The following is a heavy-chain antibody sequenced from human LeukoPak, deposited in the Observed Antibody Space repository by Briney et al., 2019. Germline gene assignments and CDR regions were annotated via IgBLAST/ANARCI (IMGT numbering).Heavy chain of an antibody. CDR3: AGGKVYYDILTGYRGDAFDI. CDR1: GFIFSDYY. Sequence: PGGSLRLSCAASGFIFSDYYMNWVRQAPGKGLEWVSSISSSSSYIYYADSVKGRFTISRDNAKNSLYLQMNSLRAEDTAVYYCAGGKVYYDILTGYRGDAFDIWGQGTMVTVSS. V-gene: IGHV3-21*01. CDR2: ISSSSSYI. J-gene: IGHJ3*02. D-gene: IGHD3-9*01.